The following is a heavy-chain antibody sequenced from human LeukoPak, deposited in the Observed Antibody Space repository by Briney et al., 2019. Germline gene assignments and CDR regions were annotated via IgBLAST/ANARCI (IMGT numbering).Heavy chain of an antibody. J-gene: IGHJ4*02. CDR2: VDPEDGES. V-gene: IGHV1-69-2*01. Sequence: ATVTISCKASGYTFTDYYIHWVHQAPGKGLEWIGRVDPEDGESISAEKFQARVTMTADTSTDTAYMELSSLRSDDTAVYYCTTSEGNYWGQGTLVTVSS. CDR3: TTSEGNY. CDR1: GYTFTDYY.